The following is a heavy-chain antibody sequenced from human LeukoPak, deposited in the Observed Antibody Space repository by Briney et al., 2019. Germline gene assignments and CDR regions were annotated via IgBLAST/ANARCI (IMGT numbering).Heavy chain of an antibody. J-gene: IGHJ4*02. V-gene: IGHV3-53*01. D-gene: IGHD1-26*01. CDR1: GFTVSSNY. CDR3: ARTRRGSYYQYFDY. Sequence: GGSLRLSCAASGFTVSSNYMSWVRQAPGKGLEWVSVIYSGGSTYYADSVKGRFTISRDNSKNTPYLQMNSLRAEDTAVYYCARTRRGSYYQYFDYWGQGTLVTVSS. CDR2: IYSGGST.